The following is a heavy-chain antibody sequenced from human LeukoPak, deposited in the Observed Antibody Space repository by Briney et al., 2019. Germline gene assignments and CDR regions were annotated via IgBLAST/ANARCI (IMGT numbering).Heavy chain of an antibody. CDR3: AMRGYSYGPFDY. CDR2: ISGSGGST. J-gene: IGHJ4*02. V-gene: IGHV3-23*01. D-gene: IGHD5-18*01. CDR1: GFTFSSYA. Sequence: PGGSLRLSCAASGFTFSSYAMSWVRQAPGKGLEWVSAISGSGGSTYYADSVKGRFTISRDNSKSTLYLQMNSLRAEDTAVYYCAMRGYSYGPFDYWGQGTLVTVSS.